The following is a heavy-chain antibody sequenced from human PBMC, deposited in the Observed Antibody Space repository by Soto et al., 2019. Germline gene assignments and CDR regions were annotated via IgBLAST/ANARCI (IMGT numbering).Heavy chain of an antibody. CDR1: GGSFTSNNW. J-gene: IGHJ4*02. CDR2: IYRTGST. D-gene: IGHD1-7*01. V-gene: IGHV4-4*02. Sequence: SETLSLTCADSGGSFTSNNWWTWVRQPPGQGLEWVGEIYRTGSTNYNPSLKSRVTISLDKSENQFSLKVTSLTAADTAVYYCASRDPGTSVDYWGQGTLVTVSS. CDR3: ASRDPGTSVDY.